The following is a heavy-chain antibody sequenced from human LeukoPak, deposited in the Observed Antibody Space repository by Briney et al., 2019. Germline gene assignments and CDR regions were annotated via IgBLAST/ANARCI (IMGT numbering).Heavy chain of an antibody. CDR1: GGSISSSSYY. D-gene: IGHD3-10*01. V-gene: IGHV4-39*07. J-gene: IGHJ4*02. Sequence: PSETLSLTCTVSGGSISSSSYYWGWIRQPPGKGLEWIGSIYYSRSTNYNPSLKSRVTISVDTSKNQFSLKLTSVTAADAAVYYCARLSAYSYGSGNYYNPYYFDYWGQGTLVTVSS. CDR2: IYYSRST. CDR3: ARLSAYSYGSGNYYNPYYFDY.